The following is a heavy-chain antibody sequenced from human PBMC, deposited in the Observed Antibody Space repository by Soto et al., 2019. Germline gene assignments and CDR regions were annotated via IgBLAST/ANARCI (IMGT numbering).Heavy chain of an antibody. CDR1: GFTFGSYW. Sequence: GGSLRLSCAASGFTFGSYWMHWVRQVPGNGLVWVSRINGDGSSITYADPVKGLFTISRDNGKNTVYLQMNSLRAEDTALYYCARTYDVLTGYYPYYFDYWGQGTLVTVSS. CDR2: INGDGSSI. V-gene: IGHV3-74*01. CDR3: ARTYDVLTGYYPYYFDY. D-gene: IGHD3-9*01. J-gene: IGHJ4*02.